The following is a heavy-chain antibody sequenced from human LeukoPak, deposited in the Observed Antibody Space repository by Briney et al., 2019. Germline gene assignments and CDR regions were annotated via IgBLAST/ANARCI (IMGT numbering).Heavy chain of an antibody. CDR3: ARLVGVRSYFDY. CDR2: ISAYNGNT. V-gene: IGHV1-18*04. CDR1: GYTFTSNG. D-gene: IGHD3-10*01. J-gene: IGHJ4*02. Sequence: ASVTVSCTASGYTFTSNGISWVRQAPGQGLEWMGWISAYNGNTNYAQKLQGRVTMTTDTSTSTAHMELRSLRSDDTAVYYCARLVGVRSYFDYWGQGTLVTVSS.